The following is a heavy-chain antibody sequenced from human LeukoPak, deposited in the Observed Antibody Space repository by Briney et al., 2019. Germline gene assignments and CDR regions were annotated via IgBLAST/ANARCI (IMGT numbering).Heavy chain of an antibody. CDR1: GVSISSDTCY. J-gene: IGHJ3*02. CDR2: MYNSGST. Sequence: SQTLSLTCTVSGVSISSDTCYWRWIRQPAGKGLEWIGRMYNSGSTNYNPSLKSRVSISVDTSNNQFSLRLSSVTASDTAVYYCVRERTMVGGADIWGQGTKVTVSS. D-gene: IGHD2-21*01. V-gene: IGHV4-61*02. CDR3: VRERTMVGGADI.